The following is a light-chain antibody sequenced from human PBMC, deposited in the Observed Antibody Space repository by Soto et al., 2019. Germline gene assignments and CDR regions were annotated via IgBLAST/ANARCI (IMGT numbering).Light chain of an antibody. CDR2: GAS. CDR1: QSVSTGY. CDR3: QQYGSSST. Sequence: ESVLTQSPGTLSLSPGERATLSCRASQSVSTGYLAWYQQKPGQAPRLLIYGASRRATDIPDRFSGSGSGTDFTLTISRLEPEDFAVYYCQQYGSSSTFGQGTKWISN. J-gene: IGKJ1*01. V-gene: IGKV3-20*01.